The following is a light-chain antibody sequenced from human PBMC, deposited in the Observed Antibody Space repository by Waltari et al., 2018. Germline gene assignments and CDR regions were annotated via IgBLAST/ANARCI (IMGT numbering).Light chain of an antibody. CDR3: QSSDNTPQVI. V-gene: IGLV6-57*04. CDR1: SGSIGSNY. J-gene: IGLJ2*01. Sequence: NFLLTQPHSVSESPGKTITISCTRSSGSIGSNYVQWYQQTPGRPPITLIYEDNQRPPGVPDRFSGSIDSSSNSASRTIAGLKTEDEADYYWQSSDNTPQVIIGGGTKLAVL. CDR2: EDN.